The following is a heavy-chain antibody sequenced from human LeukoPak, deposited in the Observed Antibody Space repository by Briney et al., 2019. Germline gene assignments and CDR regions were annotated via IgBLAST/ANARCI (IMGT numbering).Heavy chain of an antibody. Sequence: GGSLRLSCAASGFTFSSYEMNWVRQAPGKGLEWISYISRSGSTIYYADSAKGRFTISRDNAKNSLYLQMNSLRAEDTAVYYCARDRLGVSLYYFEYWGQGTLVTVSS. CDR3: ARDRLGVSLYYFEY. CDR1: GFTFSSYE. V-gene: IGHV3-48*03. J-gene: IGHJ4*02. CDR2: ISRSGSTI. D-gene: IGHD3-16*01.